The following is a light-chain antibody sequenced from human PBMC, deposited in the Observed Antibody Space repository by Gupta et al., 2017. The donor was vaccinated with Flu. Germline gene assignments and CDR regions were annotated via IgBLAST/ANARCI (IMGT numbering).Light chain of an antibody. CDR1: IGKNY. Sequence: IGKNYVSWYQQHPGTAPKLLVYENDRRPSGIPDRFSGSKSGTSATLGITGLQTGDEGDYYCGTWDSGLWVFGGGTKLTVL. CDR2: END. CDR3: GTWDSGLWV. J-gene: IGLJ3*02. V-gene: IGLV1-51*02.